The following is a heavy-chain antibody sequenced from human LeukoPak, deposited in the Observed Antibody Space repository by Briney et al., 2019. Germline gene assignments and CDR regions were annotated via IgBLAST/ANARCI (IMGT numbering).Heavy chain of an antibody. V-gene: IGHV3-21*01. CDR3: AREGVGIKDLDY. CDR2: IEKTGSYV. CDR1: GFTFSNYI. J-gene: IGHJ4*02. Sequence: GGSLRLSCAASGFTFSNYIMDWVRQAPGKGLEWVSSIEKTGSYVYHVDSVRGRFTISRDNAKNSLYLQMNSLRAEDTAVYYCAREGVGIKDLDYWGQGTLVTVS. D-gene: IGHD1-26*01.